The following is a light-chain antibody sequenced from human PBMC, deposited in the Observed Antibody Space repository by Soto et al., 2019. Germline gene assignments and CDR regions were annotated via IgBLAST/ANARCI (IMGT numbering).Light chain of an antibody. CDR3: QVWDSSSDWV. CDR2: YDS. V-gene: IGLV3-21*04. CDR1: NIGSYS. Sequence: SYVLTQPPSVSVAPGKTARITCGGNNIGSYSVHWYQQKPDQAPVLVIYYDSDRPSGIPERFSGSNSGNTATLTISRVGAGDEADYYCQVWDSSSDWVFGGGTKLTVL. J-gene: IGLJ3*02.